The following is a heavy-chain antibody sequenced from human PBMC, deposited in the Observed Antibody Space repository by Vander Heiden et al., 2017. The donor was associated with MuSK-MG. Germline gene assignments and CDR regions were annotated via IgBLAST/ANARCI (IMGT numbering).Heavy chain of an antibody. CDR3: ARTLKTSIAAAGNDY. J-gene: IGHJ4*02. CDR2: INHSGST. Sequence: QVQPPQSGAGPLTPSETLSLTCAVYGGSFSGYYGNWNRQPPGKGLEWIGEINHSGSTNYNPSLKSRVTISVDTSKNQFSLKLSSVTAADTAVYYCARTLKTSIAAAGNDYWCEGPLVALSS. V-gene: IGHV4-34*01. CDR1: GGSFSGYY. D-gene: IGHD6-13*01.